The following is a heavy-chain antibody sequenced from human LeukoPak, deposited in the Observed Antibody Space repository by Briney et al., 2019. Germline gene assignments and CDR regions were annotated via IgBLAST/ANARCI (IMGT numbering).Heavy chain of an antibody. J-gene: IGHJ5*02. Sequence: ASVKVSCKASGYTFTNYDINWVRQATGQGLEWLEWMNPHSGDTGFAHKFQGRVTMTRDMSTGTDYMELSSLRSEDTAIYYCARDNSVGDNAWWFDPWGQGTLVTVSS. D-gene: IGHD1-26*01. CDR2: MNPHSGDT. V-gene: IGHV1-8*01. CDR3: ARDNSVGDNAWWFDP. CDR1: GYTFTNYD.